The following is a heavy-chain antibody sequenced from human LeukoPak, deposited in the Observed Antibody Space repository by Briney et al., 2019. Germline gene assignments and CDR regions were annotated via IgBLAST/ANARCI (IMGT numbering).Heavy chain of an antibody. Sequence: GGSLRLSCAASGFTFSSYEMNWVRQAPGKGLERVSYINSDGSIIYYADSVKGRFTISRDNGKNSLYLQMNSLRADDTAVYYCARRDRVVTAFPDFHYWGQGALVTVSS. V-gene: IGHV3-48*03. J-gene: IGHJ4*02. CDR2: INSDGSII. CDR3: ARRDRVVTAFPDFHY. D-gene: IGHD2-21*02. CDR1: GFTFSSYE.